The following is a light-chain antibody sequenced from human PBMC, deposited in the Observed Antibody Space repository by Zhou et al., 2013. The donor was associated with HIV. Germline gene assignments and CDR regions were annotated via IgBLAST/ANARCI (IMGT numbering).Light chain of an antibody. CDR1: QSISSY. Sequence: DIQMTQSPSSLSASVGDRVTITCRASQSISSYLNWYQQKPGKAPKLLIYAASSLQSGVPSRFSGSVSGTEFTLTISSLQPEDFATYYCQQLISYPFTFGQGTQLEIK. CDR3: QQLISYPFT. V-gene: IGKV1-9*01. CDR2: AAS. J-gene: IGKJ5*01.